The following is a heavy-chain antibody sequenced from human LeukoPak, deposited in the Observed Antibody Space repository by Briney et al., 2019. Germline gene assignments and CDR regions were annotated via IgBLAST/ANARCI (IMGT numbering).Heavy chain of an antibody. Sequence: SETLSLTCTVSGGSISGGSYYWSWIRQPPGKGLEWIGYIYYSGSTKYNLSLKSRVTISVDTSKNQLSLKLSSVTAADTAVYYCARGEYGLFDYWGQGTLVTVFS. V-gene: IGHV4-61*01. J-gene: IGHJ4*02. D-gene: IGHD2/OR15-2a*01. CDR1: GGSISGGSYY. CDR3: ARGEYGLFDY. CDR2: IYYSGST.